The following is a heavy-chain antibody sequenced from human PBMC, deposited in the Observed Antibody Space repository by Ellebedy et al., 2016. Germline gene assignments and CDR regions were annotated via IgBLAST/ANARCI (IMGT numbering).Heavy chain of an antibody. V-gene: IGHV4-34*01. CDR1: GGSFSGYY. CDR3: ARGGFGGVIVYYYYGMDV. D-gene: IGHD3-16*02. CDR2: INHSGST. J-gene: IGHJ6*02. Sequence: SETLSLXCAVYGGSFSGYYWSWIRQPPGKGLEWIGEINHSGSTKYNPSLKSRVTISVDTSKNQFSLKLSSVTAADTAVYYCARGGFGGVIVYYYYGMDVWGQGTTVTVSS.